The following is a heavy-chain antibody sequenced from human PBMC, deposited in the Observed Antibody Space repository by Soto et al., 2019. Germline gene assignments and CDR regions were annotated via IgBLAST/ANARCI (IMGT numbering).Heavy chain of an antibody. J-gene: IGHJ5*02. CDR1: GDSISSSSYF. CDR3: SRRAPEVFDP. CDR2: IYYRGTT. Sequence: QLQLQKSGPGLAKPSETLSLNCTVSGDSISSSSYFWAWIRRTPGKGLEWISRIYYRGTTCKNPSRKSRVILSLFTSNNLFSLNLGSVTAAYTALYDCSRRAPEVFDPWGQGYLVTVSS. V-gene: IGHV4-39*02.